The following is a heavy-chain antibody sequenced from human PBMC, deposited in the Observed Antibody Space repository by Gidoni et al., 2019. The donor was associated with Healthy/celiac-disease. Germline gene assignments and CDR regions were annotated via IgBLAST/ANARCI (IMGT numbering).Heavy chain of an antibody. D-gene: IGHD2-2*01. J-gene: IGHJ6*02. CDR3: ARQGIVVVPAAHLSSQEYSSSSRGYYYGMDV. V-gene: IGHV5-51*01. CDR2: IYPGDSDT. CDR1: GYSFTSYW. Sequence: EVQLVQSGAEVKKPGESLKISCKGSGYSFTSYWIGWVRQMPGKGLEWMGIIYPGDSDTRYSPSFQGQVTISADKSISTAYLQWSSLKASDTAMYYCARQGIVVVPAAHLSSQEYSSSSRGYYYGMDVWGQGTTVTVSS.